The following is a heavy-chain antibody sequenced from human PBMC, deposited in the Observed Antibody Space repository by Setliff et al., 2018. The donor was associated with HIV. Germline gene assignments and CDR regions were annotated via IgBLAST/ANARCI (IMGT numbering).Heavy chain of an antibody. CDR3: ARLRLLYYYYYMDV. Sequence: PSETLSLTCTVSGGSISSYYWSWIRQPAGKGLEWIGHIYTSGSTNYNPSLKSRVTISVDTSKNQFSLKLSSVTAADTAVYYCARLRLLYYYYYMDVWGKGTTVTVSS. J-gene: IGHJ6*03. V-gene: IGHV4-4*07. CDR1: GGSISSYY. CDR2: IYTSGST.